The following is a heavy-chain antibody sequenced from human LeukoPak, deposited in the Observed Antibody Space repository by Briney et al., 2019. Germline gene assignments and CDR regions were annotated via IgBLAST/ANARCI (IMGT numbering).Heavy chain of an antibody. CDR1: GGSISRYY. CDR2: IYTSGST. CDR3: ARDHQQLVYNWFDL. J-gene: IGHJ5*02. D-gene: IGHD6-6*01. V-gene: IGHV4-4*07. Sequence: SETLSLTCTVSGGSISRYYWSWIRQPAGKGLEWIGRIYTSGSTNYNPSLKSRVTMSVDASKNQFSLKLSSVTAADTAVYYCARDHQQLVYNWFDLWGQGTLVTVSS.